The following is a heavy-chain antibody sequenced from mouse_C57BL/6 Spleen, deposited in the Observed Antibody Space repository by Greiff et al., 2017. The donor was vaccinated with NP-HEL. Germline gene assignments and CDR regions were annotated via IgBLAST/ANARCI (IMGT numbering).Heavy chain of an antibody. CDR1: GYSFTGYY. D-gene: IGHD2-1*01. CDR2: INPSTGGT. Sequence: EVQLQQSGPELVKPGASVKISCKASGYSFTGYYMNWVKQSPEKSLEWIGEINPSTGGTTYNQKFKAKATLTVDKSSSTAYMQLKSLTSEDSAVYYCARSYGNFEGALDYWGQGTSVTVSS. J-gene: IGHJ4*01. CDR3: ARSYGNFEGALDY. V-gene: IGHV1-42*01.